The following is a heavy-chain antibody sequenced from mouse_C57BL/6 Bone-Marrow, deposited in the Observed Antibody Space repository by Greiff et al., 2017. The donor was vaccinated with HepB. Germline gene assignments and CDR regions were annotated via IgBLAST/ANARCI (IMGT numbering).Heavy chain of an antibody. CDR3: TRGWLLRYFDV. Sequence: QVQLKESGAELVRPGASVTLSCKASGYTFTDYEMHWVKQTPVHGLEWIGAIDPETGGTAYNQKFKGKAILTADKSSSTAYMELRSLTSEDSAVYYCTRGWLLRYFDVWGTGTTVTVSS. J-gene: IGHJ1*03. D-gene: IGHD2-3*01. CDR1: GYTFTDYE. V-gene: IGHV1-15*01. CDR2: IDPETGGT.